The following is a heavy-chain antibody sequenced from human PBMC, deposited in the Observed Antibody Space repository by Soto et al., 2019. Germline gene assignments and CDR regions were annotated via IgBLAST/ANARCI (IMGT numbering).Heavy chain of an antibody. Sequence: PSVKVSCKTSGYTFTSYAMHWVRQAPGQRLEWMGWINAGNGNTKYSQKFQGRVTITRDTSASTTYMELSSLRSEDTAVYYCAREGSTNWHNWFDPWGQGTLVTVSS. CDR1: GYTFTSYA. CDR2: INAGNGNT. V-gene: IGHV1-3*01. CDR3: AREGSTNWHNWFDP. J-gene: IGHJ5*02. D-gene: IGHD6-13*01.